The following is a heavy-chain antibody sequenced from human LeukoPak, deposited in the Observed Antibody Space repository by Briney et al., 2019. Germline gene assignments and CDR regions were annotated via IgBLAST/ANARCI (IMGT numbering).Heavy chain of an antibody. D-gene: IGHD6-6*01. CDR3: ARVKIAAPPGSDYYFYMDV. J-gene: IGHJ6*03. Sequence: ASVTVSCKASGYTFTGYYMHWVRQAPGQGLEWMGWINPNSGGTNYAQRFKGRVTMTRDTSISTAYMKLSKLRSDYTAVYYCARVKIAAPPGSDYYFYMDVWGKGTTVTVSS. CDR1: GYTFTGYY. V-gene: IGHV1-2*02. CDR2: INPNSGGT.